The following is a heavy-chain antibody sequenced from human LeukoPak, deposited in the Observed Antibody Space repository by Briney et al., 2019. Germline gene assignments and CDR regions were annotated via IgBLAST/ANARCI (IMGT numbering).Heavy chain of an antibody. D-gene: IGHD3-3*01. CDR1: GYTFTSYD. J-gene: IGHJ4*02. V-gene: IGHV1-8*03. Sequence: GASVKVSCKASGYTFTSYDINWLRRATGQRLEWLGWMNPNSGSTGYAQKFQRRVTITRNTSISTAYMELSSLRSEDTAVYYCARGLPLRAYYDFWSGSYYFDYWGQGTLVTVSS. CDR2: MNPNSGST. CDR3: ARGLPLRAYYDFWSGSYYFDY.